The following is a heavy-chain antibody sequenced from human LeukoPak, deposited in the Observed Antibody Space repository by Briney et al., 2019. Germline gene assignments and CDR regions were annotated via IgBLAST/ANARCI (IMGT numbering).Heavy chain of an antibody. CDR2: ISSSSNYI. D-gene: IGHD5-18*01. V-gene: IGHV3-21*01. CDR3: ARSQQRGYSYGQLDY. Sequence: GGSPRLSCAASGFTFSSYSMNWVRQAPGKGLEWVSSISSSSNYIYYADSVKGRFTISRDNAKNSLYLLMNSLRAEDTAVYYCARSQQRGYSYGQLDYWGQGTLVTVSS. J-gene: IGHJ4*02. CDR1: GFTFSSYS.